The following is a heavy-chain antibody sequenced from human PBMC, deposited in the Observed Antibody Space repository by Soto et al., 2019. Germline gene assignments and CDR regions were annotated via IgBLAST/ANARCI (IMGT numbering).Heavy chain of an antibody. Sequence: QITLKESGPALVKPTQTLTLTCTFSGVSLSTNEVGVGWIRQPPGKALECLTVIYWNDEKRYSPSLSSRLTITKDTSKNQVVLTMTNMDPVDTATYYCARRTGGFWSGGIFDYWGQGTLVTVSS. D-gene: IGHD3-3*01. CDR3: ARRTGGFWSGGIFDY. J-gene: IGHJ4*02. V-gene: IGHV2-5*01. CDR1: GVSLSTNEVG. CDR2: IYWNDEK.